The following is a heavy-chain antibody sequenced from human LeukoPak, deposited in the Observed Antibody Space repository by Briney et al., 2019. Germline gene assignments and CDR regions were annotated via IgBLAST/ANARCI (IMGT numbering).Heavy chain of an antibody. CDR1: GYTFTSYG. D-gene: IGHD6-6*01. J-gene: IGHJ4*02. CDR3: ARLYSSSPGFDY. V-gene: IGHV1-8*03. CDR2: MNPNSGNT. Sequence: ASVKVSCKASGYTFTSYGINWVRQATGQGLEWMGWMNPNSGNTGYAQKFQGRVTITRNTSISTAYMELSSLRSEDTAVYYCARLYSSSPGFDYWGQGTLVTVSS.